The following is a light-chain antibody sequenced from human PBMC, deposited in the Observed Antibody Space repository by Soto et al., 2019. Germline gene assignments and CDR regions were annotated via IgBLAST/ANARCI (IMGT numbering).Light chain of an antibody. CDR1: QSVSSY. CDR2: DAS. Sequence: EIVLTQSPATLSLSPGERATLSCRASQSVSSYLAWYQQKPGQAPRLLIYDASSRATGIPARFSGSWSRTDFTLTISSLEPEDFAVYYCQQRSNWPWTFGQGTKVEIK. J-gene: IGKJ1*01. V-gene: IGKV3-11*01. CDR3: QQRSNWPWT.